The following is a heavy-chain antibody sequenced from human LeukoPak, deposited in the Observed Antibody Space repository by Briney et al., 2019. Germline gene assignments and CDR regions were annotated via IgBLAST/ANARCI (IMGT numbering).Heavy chain of an antibody. Sequence: GESLKISCKASGYSFISYWIGRVRQMPGKRLEWMGIIYPGDSETRYSPSFQGQISISVDKSISTAYLQWSSLKVSDTAMYYCARALPGINNWNEFDYWGQGTRVTVSS. J-gene: IGHJ4*02. CDR2: IYPGDSET. CDR1: GYSFISYW. CDR3: ARALPGINNWNEFDY. V-gene: IGHV5-51*01. D-gene: IGHD1-20*01.